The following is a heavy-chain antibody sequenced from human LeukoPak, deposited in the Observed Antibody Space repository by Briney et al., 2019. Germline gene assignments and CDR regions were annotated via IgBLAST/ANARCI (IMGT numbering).Heavy chain of an antibody. Sequence: GGSLRLSCAASGFTFSRYDMSWVRQAPGKGLEWVAFIRYDGSNKYYADSVKGRFTISRDNSKNTLYLQMNSLRAEDTAVYYCAKDLLTSTVRHHYYYYMDVWGKGTTVTVSS. J-gene: IGHJ6*03. CDR2: IRYDGSNK. V-gene: IGHV3-30*02. D-gene: IGHD4-11*01. CDR3: AKDLLTSTVRHHYYYYMDV. CDR1: GFTFSRYD.